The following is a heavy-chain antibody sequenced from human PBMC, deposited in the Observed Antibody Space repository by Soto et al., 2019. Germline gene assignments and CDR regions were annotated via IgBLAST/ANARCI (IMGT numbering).Heavy chain of an antibody. J-gene: IGHJ4*01. Sequence: GGSLRLSCTASGFTFSRYEMNWVRQAPGKGLEWISYISSSGSTIYYADSVKGRFTISRDNAKNSLYLQMNRLRAEDTAVYYCARVSDYGSDLVDYRGRRTLVIGSA. V-gene: IGHV3-48*03. CDR1: GFTFSRYE. CDR2: ISSSGSTI. D-gene: IGHD3-10*01. CDR3: ARVSDYGSDLVDY.